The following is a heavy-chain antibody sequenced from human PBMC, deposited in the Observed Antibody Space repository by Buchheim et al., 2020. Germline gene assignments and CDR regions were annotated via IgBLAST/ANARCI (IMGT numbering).Heavy chain of an antibody. Sequence: EVQLVESGGGLVQPGGSLTLSCADSGFTFSSYEMNWVRQAPGKGLEWVSYISSSGSTIYYADSVKGRFTISRDNAKNSLYLQMNSLRAEDTAVYYCASGLGATSPYYYYCGMDVWGQGTT. V-gene: IGHV3-48*03. D-gene: IGHD1-26*01. CDR1: GFTFSSYE. CDR3: ASGLGATSPYYYYCGMDV. CDR2: ISSSGSTI. J-gene: IGHJ6*02.